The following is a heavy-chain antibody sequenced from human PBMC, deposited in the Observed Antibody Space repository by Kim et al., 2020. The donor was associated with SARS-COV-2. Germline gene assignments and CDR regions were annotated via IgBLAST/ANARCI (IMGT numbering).Heavy chain of an antibody. Sequence: GESLKISCKGSGYSFISYWISWVRQMPGKGLEWMGRIDPSDSYTNYSPSFQGHVTISADRSISTAYLQWSSLEASDTAMYYCARSYSPFYGSGGPFFHHWGQGTLVTVSS. CDR3: ARSYSPFYGSGGPFFHH. V-gene: IGHV5-10-1*01. CDR2: IDPSDSYT. J-gene: IGHJ1*01. CDR1: GYSFISYW. D-gene: IGHD3-10*01.